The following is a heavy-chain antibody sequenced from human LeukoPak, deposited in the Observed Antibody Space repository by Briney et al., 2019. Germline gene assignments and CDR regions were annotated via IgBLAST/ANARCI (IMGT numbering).Heavy chain of an antibody. CDR3: ARDVDTAIWFDP. J-gene: IGHJ5*02. V-gene: IGHV3-21*01. CDR1: GFTFSSYS. D-gene: IGHD5-18*01. Sequence: GGSLRLSCAAPGFTFSSYSMNWVRQAPGKGLEWVSSISSSSSYIYYADSVKGRFTISRDNAKNSLYLQMNSLRAEDTAVYYCARDVDTAIWFDPWGQGTLVTVSS. CDR2: ISSSSSYI.